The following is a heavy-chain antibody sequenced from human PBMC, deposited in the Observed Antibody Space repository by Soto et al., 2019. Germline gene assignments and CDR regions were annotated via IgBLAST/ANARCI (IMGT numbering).Heavy chain of an antibody. CDR2: ISYDGSNK. J-gene: IGHJ4*02. CDR1: GFTFSSYA. CDR3: ARGLGLDIDY. Sequence: QVQLVESRGGVVQPGRSLRLSCAASGFTFSSYAMHWVRQAPGKGLDWVAVISYDGSNKYYADSVKGRFTISRDNSKNTLYLQMNSLISEDTAVYYCARGLGLDIDYWGQGTLVTVSS. V-gene: IGHV3-30-3*01. D-gene: IGHD3-16*01.